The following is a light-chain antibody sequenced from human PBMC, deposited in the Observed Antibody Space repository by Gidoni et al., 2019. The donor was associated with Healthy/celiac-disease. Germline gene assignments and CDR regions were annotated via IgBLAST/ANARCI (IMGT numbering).Light chain of an antibody. CDR1: QSISSW. Sequence: DIQMTQSPSTLAASVGDRVTITCRASQSISSWLAWYQQKPGKAPKLLIYKASSLESGVPSRFSGSGSGTEFTLTISSLQPDDFATYYCQQYNSYPYTFGQGTKLEIK. CDR2: KAS. V-gene: IGKV1-5*03. J-gene: IGKJ2*01. CDR3: QQYNSYPYT.